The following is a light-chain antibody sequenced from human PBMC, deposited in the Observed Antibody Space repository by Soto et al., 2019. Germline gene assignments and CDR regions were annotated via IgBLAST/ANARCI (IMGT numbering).Light chain of an antibody. CDR2: EVS. CDR3: CSYAGSPHWV. Sequence: QSVLTQPASVSGSPGQSITISCTGTSSDVGSYNLVSWYQQHPGKAPKLMIYEVSKRPSGVSNRFSGSKSGNTASLTISGLQAEDEADYYCCSYAGSPHWVFGGGTQLTVL. V-gene: IGLV2-23*02. CDR1: SSDVGSYNL. J-gene: IGLJ3*02.